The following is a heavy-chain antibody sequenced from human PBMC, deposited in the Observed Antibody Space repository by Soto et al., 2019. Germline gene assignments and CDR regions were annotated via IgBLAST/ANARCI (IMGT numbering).Heavy chain of an antibody. CDR3: TTHSGNDLLEY. D-gene: IGHD5-12*01. Sequence: GGSLRLSCAASGFTFSNAWMSWVRQAPGKGLEWVGRIKSKTNGGTTDYAAPVKGRFTISRDDSKDTLYLQMNSLKTEDTAMYYCTTHSGNDLLEYCGQGTLVPVSS. CDR2: IKSKTNGGTT. CDR1: GFTFSNAW. V-gene: IGHV3-15*01. J-gene: IGHJ4*02.